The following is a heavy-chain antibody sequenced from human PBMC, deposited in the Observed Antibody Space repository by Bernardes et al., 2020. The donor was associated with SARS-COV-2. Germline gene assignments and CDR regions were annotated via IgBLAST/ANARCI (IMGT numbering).Heavy chain of an antibody. D-gene: IGHD3-3*01. J-gene: IGHJ3*02. V-gene: IGHV1-24*01. CDR2: FDPEHGKT. CDR1: GYTLTEFS. CDR3: ATDDPTGAVFGVVIYALHI. Sequence: ASVKVSCKVSGYTLTEFSMHWVRQAPGQGLEWLGGFDPEHGKTIYAQKFQGRVTMTEDTSTDTAYMELSSLRSEDTAVYYCATDDPTGAVFGVVIYALHIWGQGTMVTVSS.